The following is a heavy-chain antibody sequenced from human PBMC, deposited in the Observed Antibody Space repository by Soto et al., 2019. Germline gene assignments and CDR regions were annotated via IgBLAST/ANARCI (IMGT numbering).Heavy chain of an antibody. J-gene: IGHJ4*02. CDR2: IKQHGSEK. D-gene: IGHD5-12*01. Sequence: EVQLVESGGGLVQPGGSLRLSCAASGFTFSTYWMSWVRQAPGKGLEWVANIKQHGSEKYYVDSVRGRFTIARDNGTNSLYLQMNSLRAEDTAVYYCARDLPSTTIPGYWGQGTLVTVSS. CDR1: GFTFSTYW. CDR3: ARDLPSTTIPGY. V-gene: IGHV3-7*04.